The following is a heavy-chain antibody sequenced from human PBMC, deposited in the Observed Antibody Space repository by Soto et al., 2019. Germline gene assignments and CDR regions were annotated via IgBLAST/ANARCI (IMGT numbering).Heavy chain of an antibody. V-gene: IGHV3-30*03. CDR3: ARPRGPYYYYYGMDV. Sequence: PGGSLRLSCAASGFTFTSYGMHWVRQAPGKGLEWVAVISDDGSNKYYADSVKGRFTISRDSSKNTLYLQMNSLSTEDTAVYYCARPRGPYYYYYGMDVWGQGTTVTVS. J-gene: IGHJ6*02. CDR2: ISDDGSNK. CDR1: GFTFTSYG. D-gene: IGHD3-16*01.